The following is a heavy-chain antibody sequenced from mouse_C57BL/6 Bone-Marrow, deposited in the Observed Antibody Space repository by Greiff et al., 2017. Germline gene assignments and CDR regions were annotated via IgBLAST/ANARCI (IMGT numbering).Heavy chain of an antibody. CDR3: ARSGGYDYLDY. D-gene: IGHD2-3*01. J-gene: IGHJ2*01. CDR1: GYTFTDYY. Sequence: VQLQQSGPELVKPGASVKISCKASGYTFTDYYMNWVKQSHGKSLEWIGDINPNNGGTSYNQKFKGKATLTVDKSSSTAYMELRSLTSEDSAVYYCARSGGYDYLDYWGQGTTLTVSS. CDR2: INPNNGGT. V-gene: IGHV1-26*01.